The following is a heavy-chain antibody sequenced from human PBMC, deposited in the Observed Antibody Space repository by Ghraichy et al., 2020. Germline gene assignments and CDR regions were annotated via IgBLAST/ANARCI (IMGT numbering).Heavy chain of an antibody. Sequence: GGSLRLSCAASGFTFSSYEMNWVRQAPGKGLEWVSYISSSSDFIYYADSVKGRFTISRDNAKNSLYLQMNSLRAEDTAIYYCVGYNTDWYGDWGQGTLVTVSS. CDR2: ISSSSDFI. J-gene: IGHJ4*02. CDR1: GFTFSSYE. D-gene: IGHD6-19*01. CDR3: VGYNTDWYGD. V-gene: IGHV3-48*03.